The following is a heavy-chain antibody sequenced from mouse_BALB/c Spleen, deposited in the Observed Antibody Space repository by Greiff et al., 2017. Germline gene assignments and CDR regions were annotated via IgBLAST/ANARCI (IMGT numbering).Heavy chain of an antibody. CDR2: ISDGGSYT. J-gene: IGHJ2*01. CDR1: GFTFSDYY. D-gene: IGHD2-3*01. Sequence: DVQLVESGGGLVKPGGSLKLSCAASGFTFSDYYMYWVRQTPEKRLEWVATISDGGSYTYYPDSVKGRFTISRDNAKNNLYLQMSSLKSEDTAMYYCARYYDGYYFFDYWGQGTTLTVSS. V-gene: IGHV5-4*02. CDR3: ARYYDGYYFFDY.